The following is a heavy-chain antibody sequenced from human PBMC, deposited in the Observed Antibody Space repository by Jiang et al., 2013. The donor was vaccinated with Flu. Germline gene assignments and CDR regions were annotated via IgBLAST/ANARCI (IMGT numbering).Heavy chain of an antibody. J-gene: IGHJ4*02. D-gene: IGHD2-21*02. Sequence: GDSITGSSYYWGLDPPAPREEAGVDCAYPLYGSTQYNPSLGSRATISVDTSKNQISLKVPSVTAADTAVYYCARLPRVTARPVDYWGPGNPGHRLL. CDR1: GDSITGSSYY. CDR2: PLYGST. V-gene: IGHV4-39*07. CDR3: ARLPRVTARPVDY.